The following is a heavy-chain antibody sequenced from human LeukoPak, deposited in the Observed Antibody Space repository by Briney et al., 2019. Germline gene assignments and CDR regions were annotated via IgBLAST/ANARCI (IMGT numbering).Heavy chain of an antibody. D-gene: IGHD1-26*01. CDR3: ANGIFSGSYSYDY. V-gene: IGHV3-23*01. Sequence: PGGSLRLSCAASGFTFSSYGMSWVRQAPGKGLEWVSAISGSDGSTYYAESVKGRFIISRDNSKNTLFLQMNSLRAEDTAVYYCANGIFSGSYSYDYWGQGTLVTVSS. CDR1: GFTFSSYG. J-gene: IGHJ4*02. CDR2: ISGSDGST.